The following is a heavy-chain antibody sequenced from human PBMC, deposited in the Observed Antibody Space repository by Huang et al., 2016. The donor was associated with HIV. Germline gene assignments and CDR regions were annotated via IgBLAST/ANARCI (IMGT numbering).Heavy chain of an antibody. CDR2: INSNTGNS. D-gene: IGHD3-16*01. V-gene: IGHV7-4-1*02. CDR3: ARDVREATDFWVKYSWFDP. J-gene: IGHJ5*02. CDR1: GYTFSNYA. Sequence: QVQLVQSGSELKKPGASVKVSCKASGYTFSNYAMNWVRQAPGQGLEWMGGINSNTGNSTYAQAFTGRFVFSLDTSVSTAYLQISSLQAEDTAVYFCARDVREATDFWVKYSWFDPWGQGTLVTVSS.